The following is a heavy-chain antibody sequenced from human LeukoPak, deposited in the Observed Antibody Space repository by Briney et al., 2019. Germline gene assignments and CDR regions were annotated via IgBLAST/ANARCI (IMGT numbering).Heavy chain of an antibody. J-gene: IGHJ4*02. CDR3: AKRGISSSWYYFDY. D-gene: IGHD6-13*01. V-gene: IGHV3-7*03. Sequence: GGSLRLSCAASGFTFSSYWMSWVRQAPGKGLEWVANIKQDGSEKYYVDSVKGRFTISRDNAKNSLYLQMNSLRAEDTAVYYCAKRGISSSWYYFDYWGQGTLVTVSS. CDR2: IKQDGSEK. CDR1: GFTFSSYW.